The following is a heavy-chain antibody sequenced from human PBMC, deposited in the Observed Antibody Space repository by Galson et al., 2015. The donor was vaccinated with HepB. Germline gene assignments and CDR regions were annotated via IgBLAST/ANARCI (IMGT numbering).Heavy chain of an antibody. Sequence: VKVSCKASGYTFTSYYMHWVRQAPGQGLEWMGIINPSGGSTSYAQKFQGRVTMTRDTSTSTVYMELSSLRSEDTAVYYCARNPPPELGVAGGFDYWGQGTLVTVSS. J-gene: IGHJ4*02. CDR1: GYTFTSYY. CDR3: ARNPPPELGVAGGFDY. D-gene: IGHD7-27*01. V-gene: IGHV1-46*01. CDR2: INPSGGST.